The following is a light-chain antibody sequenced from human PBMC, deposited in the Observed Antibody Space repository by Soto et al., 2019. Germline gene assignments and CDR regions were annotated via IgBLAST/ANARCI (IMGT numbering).Light chain of an antibody. CDR2: DAS. Sequence: DIQMTQSPSTLSASVGDRVTITCRASQSISTWLAWFQQKPGKAPDLLIYDASSLESGVPSRFSGSGSGTEFTLTISSLQPDDFATYYCQHYNSCPYTFGQGTKVDI. CDR3: QHYNSCPYT. V-gene: IGKV1-5*01. J-gene: IGKJ2*01. CDR1: QSISTW.